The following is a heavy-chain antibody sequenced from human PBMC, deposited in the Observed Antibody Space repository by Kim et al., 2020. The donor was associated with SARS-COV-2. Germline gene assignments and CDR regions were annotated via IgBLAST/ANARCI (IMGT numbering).Heavy chain of an antibody. V-gene: IGHV3-30*04. D-gene: IGHD3-10*01. J-gene: IGHJ4*01. CDR1: GFTFSSYA. Sequence: GGSLRLSCAASGFTFSSYAMHWVRQAPGKGLEWVAVISYDGSNKYYADSVKGRFTISRDNSKNTLYLQMNSLRAEDTAVYYCARDSTYYYGSGYFDYWG. CDR2: ISYDGSNK. CDR3: ARDSTYYYGSGYFDY.